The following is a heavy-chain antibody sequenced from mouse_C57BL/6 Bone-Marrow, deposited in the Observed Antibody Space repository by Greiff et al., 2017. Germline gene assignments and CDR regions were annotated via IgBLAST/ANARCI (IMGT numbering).Heavy chain of an antibody. Sequence: VKLQESGAELVKPGASVKISCKASGYAFSSYWMNWVKQRPGKGLEWIGQIYPGDGDTNYNGKFKGKATLTADKSSSTAYMQLSSLTSEDSAVYFCARFITRYYFDYWGQGTTLTVSS. V-gene: IGHV1-80*01. CDR1: GYAFSSYW. CDR3: ARFITRYYFDY. J-gene: IGHJ2*01. D-gene: IGHD1-1*01. CDR2: IYPGDGDT.